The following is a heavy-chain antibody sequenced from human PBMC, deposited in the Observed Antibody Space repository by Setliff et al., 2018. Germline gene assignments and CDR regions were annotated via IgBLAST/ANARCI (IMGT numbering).Heavy chain of an antibody. CDR3: ARERMYYNFWSGYSDY. D-gene: IGHD3-3*01. V-gene: IGHV4-39*07. J-gene: IGHJ4*02. Sequence: SETLSLTCTVSGGSISSSSYYWGWIRQPPGKGLEWIGSIYYSGSTYYNPSLKSRVTISVDTSKNQLSLKLSSVTAADTAVHYCARERMYYNFWSGYSDYWGQGTLVTVSS. CDR2: IYYSGST. CDR1: GGSISSSSYY.